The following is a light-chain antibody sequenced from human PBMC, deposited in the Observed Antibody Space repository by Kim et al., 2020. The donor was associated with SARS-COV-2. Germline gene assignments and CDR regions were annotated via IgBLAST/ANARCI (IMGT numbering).Light chain of an antibody. CDR1: QGVSSY. Sequence: IQLTQSPSSLSASVGDRVTITCRASQGVSSYFAWYQQKPGKAPKLLIYGASTLQSGVPSRFSGSGSGTAFTLTISGLQPEDCATYYCQKLYKYPRTFGQGTKVDIK. CDR3: QKLYKYPRT. J-gene: IGKJ1*01. CDR2: GAS. V-gene: IGKV1-9*01.